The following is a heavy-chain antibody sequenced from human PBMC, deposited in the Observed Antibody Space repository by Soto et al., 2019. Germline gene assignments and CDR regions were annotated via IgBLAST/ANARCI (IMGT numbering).Heavy chain of an antibody. D-gene: IGHD2-21*01. CDR1: GFIFTDSA. V-gene: IGHV3-73*02. CDR3: TRRRDWAAMDPLAY. CDR2: VRNKVNSYAT. J-gene: IGHJ4*02. Sequence: EVQLVESGGGLVQPGGSLRLSCAASGFIFTDSAIHWIRQTSGKGLEWVGRVRNKVNSYATIYAASVEGRFTISRDDSIKTVYLQMNRLKTEDTAIYYCTRRRDWAAMDPLAYWGQGTLVTVAS.